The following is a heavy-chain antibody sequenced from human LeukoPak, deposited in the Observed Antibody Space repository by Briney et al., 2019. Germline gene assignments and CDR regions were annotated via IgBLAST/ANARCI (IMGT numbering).Heavy chain of an antibody. CDR3: ARSPTGSGWYYFDY. CDR1: GFTFSSYE. Sequence: GGSLRLSCADSGFTFSSYEMNWVRQAPGKGLEWVSYISSSGSTIYYADSVKGRFTISRDNAKNSLYLQMNSLRAEDTAVYYCARSPTGSGWYYFDYWGQGTLVTVSS. D-gene: IGHD6-19*01. J-gene: IGHJ4*02. V-gene: IGHV3-48*03. CDR2: ISSSGSTI.